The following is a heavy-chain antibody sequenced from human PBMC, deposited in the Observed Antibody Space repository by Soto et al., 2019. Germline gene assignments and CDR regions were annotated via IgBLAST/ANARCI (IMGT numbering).Heavy chain of an antibody. CDR3: ARSPRPTGTTLYYFDY. CDR1: VYTLTSFY. CDR2: SDPSAGST. J-gene: IGHJ4*02. Sequence: XSVKVSCKESVYTLTSFYMHWMRQAPGPGLEWMGVSDPSAGSTTYAQKFKCRVRMTRDTFTSTVFMELSSLRSEDTAVYYCARSPRPTGTTLYYFDYWGQRTLVTVSS. D-gene: IGHD1-1*01. V-gene: IGHV1-46*01.